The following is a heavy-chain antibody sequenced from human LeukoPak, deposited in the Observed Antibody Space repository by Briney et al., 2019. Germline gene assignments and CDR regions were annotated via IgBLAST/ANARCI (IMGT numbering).Heavy chain of an antibody. CDR2: IWNDGSNK. CDR3: AGPVRGIIDYGMDV. Sequence: TGESLRLSCAASGFMFSTYGMHWVRQAPGKGLEWVAVIWNDGSNKYHADSVKGRFTISRDNSKNTLYLQMNSLRAEDTAVYYCAGPVRGIIDYGMDVWGKGTTVTVSS. D-gene: IGHD3-10*02. J-gene: IGHJ6*04. V-gene: IGHV3-33*01. CDR1: GFMFSTYG.